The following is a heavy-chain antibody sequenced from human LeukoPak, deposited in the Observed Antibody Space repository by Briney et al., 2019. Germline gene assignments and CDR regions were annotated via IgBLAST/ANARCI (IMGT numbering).Heavy chain of an antibody. Sequence: GGSLRLSCEASGFTVRTSYMSWVRQAPGKGLEWVSVIYSAGSTSYADSVKGRFTISRDNSKNILYLQMTSLRAEDTAVYYCAIDGSSGWHSENWGQGTLVTVSS. J-gene: IGHJ4*02. CDR2: IYSAGST. V-gene: IGHV3-66*01. D-gene: IGHD6-19*01. CDR1: GFTVRTSY. CDR3: AIDGSSGWHSEN.